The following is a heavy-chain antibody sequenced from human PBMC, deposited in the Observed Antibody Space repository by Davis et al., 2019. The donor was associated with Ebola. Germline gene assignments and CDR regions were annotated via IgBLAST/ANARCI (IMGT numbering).Heavy chain of an antibody. J-gene: IGHJ4*02. CDR1: GFTFSSYA. D-gene: IGHD2-15*01. CDR2: ISGSGGST. Sequence: GESLKISCAASGFTFSSYAMSWVRQAPGKGLEWVSAISGSGGSTYYADSVKGRFTISRDNSKNTLYLQMNSLRAEDTAVYYCAKVDCSGGSCYPFDTWGQGTLVTVSS. V-gene: IGHV3-23*01. CDR3: AKVDCSGGSCYPFDT.